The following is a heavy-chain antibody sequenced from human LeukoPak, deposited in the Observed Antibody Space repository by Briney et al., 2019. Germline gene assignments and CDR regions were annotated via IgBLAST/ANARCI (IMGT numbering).Heavy chain of an antibody. Sequence: GESLRLSCAASGFTFTSYSMNWVRQAPGKGLEWVSSISGSGTYINQADSVKGRFTISRDNAKNSLYLQMNSLRAEDTAVYYCARDRSLVGNYYMDVWGKGTTVTVSS. J-gene: IGHJ6*03. CDR2: ISGSGTYI. CDR3: ARDRSLVGNYYMDV. CDR1: GFTFTSYS. D-gene: IGHD3-3*01. V-gene: IGHV3-21*01.